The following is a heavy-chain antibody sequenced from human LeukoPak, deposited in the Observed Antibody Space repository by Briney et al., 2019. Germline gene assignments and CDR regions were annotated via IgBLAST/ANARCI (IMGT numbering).Heavy chain of an antibody. D-gene: IGHD3-3*01. CDR2: IYYSGST. V-gene: IGHV4-59*01. Sequence: SETLSLTCTVSGGSISSYYWSWIRQPPGKGLEWIGYIYYSGSTDYNPSLKSRATISVDTSKNQFSLKLSSVTAADTAVYYCARGTGTYDFWGGYQFNWFDPWGQGTLVTVSS. J-gene: IGHJ5*02. CDR3: ARGTGTYDFWGGYQFNWFDP. CDR1: GGSISSYY.